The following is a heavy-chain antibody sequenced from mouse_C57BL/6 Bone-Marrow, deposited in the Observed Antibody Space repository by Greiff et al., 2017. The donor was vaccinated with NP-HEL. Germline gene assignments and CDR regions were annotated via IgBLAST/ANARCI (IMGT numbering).Heavy chain of an antibody. Sequence: VQLQQSGAELVKPGASVKLSCTASGFNIKDYYMHWVKQRPEQGLEWIGRIDPEDGETKYAPKFQGKATITADTSSNTAYLQLSSLTSEDTAVYYCAVYYDPHYYAMDYWGQGTSVTVSS. CDR2: IDPEDGET. D-gene: IGHD2-4*01. CDR3: AVYYDPHYYAMDY. CDR1: GFNIKDYY. J-gene: IGHJ4*01. V-gene: IGHV14-2*01.